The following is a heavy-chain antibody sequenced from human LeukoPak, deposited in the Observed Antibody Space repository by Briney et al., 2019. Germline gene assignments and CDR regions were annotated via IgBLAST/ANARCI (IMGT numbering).Heavy chain of an antibody. CDR1: GGTFSSYA. CDR3: ARGTVPYSSSWYYYYYGMDV. J-gene: IGHJ6*02. Sequence: SVKVSCKASGGTFSSYAISWVRQAPGQGLEWMGGIIPIFGTANYAQKFQGRVTITADESTSTAYMELSSLRSEDTAVYYCARGTVPYSSSWYYYYYGMDVWGQGTTVTVSS. V-gene: IGHV1-69*13. D-gene: IGHD6-13*01. CDR2: IIPIFGTA.